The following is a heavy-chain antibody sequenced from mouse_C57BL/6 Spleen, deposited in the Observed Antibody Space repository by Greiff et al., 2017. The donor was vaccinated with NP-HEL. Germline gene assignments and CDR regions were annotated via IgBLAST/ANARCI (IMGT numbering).Heavy chain of an antibody. CDR2: IHPSSGYT. CDR3: ANYYGRNAMDY. V-gene: IGHV1-7*01. Sequence: VKLMESGAELAKPGASVKLSCKASGYTFTSYWMHWVKQRPGQGLEWIGYIHPSSGYTKYNQKFKDKATLTADKSSSTAYMQLSSLTYEDAAVYYCANYYGRNAMDYWGQGTSVTVSS. J-gene: IGHJ4*01. CDR1: GYTFTSYW. D-gene: IGHD1-1*01.